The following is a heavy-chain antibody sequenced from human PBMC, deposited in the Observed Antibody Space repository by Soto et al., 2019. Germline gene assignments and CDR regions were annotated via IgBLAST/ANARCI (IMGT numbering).Heavy chain of an antibody. D-gene: IGHD3-3*01. CDR3: ATEVSPSFSALFGEVSIRYYYYYMDV. CDR2: IKTYSEGGTT. J-gene: IGHJ6*03. Sequence: GGSLRLSCAASGFSFNNAWMSWVRQAPGKGLEWVGRIKTYSEGGTTDYAAPVKGRFTISRDDSTNTVYLEINSLKTEDTAVYYCATEVSPSFSALFGEVSIRYYYYYMDVWGNGTTVTVSS. CDR1: GFSFNNAW. V-gene: IGHV3-15*01.